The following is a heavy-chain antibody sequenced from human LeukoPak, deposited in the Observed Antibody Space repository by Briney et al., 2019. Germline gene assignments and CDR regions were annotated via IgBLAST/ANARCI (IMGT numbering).Heavy chain of an antibody. Sequence: SQTLSLTCAISGDSVSSSSAAWNWVRQSPSRGLEWLGRTYYRSKWYNDYAVSVKSRITVNPDTSKNQFSLQLNSVTPEDTAVYYCARVPIAVAGTQDWEYMDVWGKGTTVTVSS. CDR1: GDSVSSSSAA. J-gene: IGHJ6*03. D-gene: IGHD6-19*01. V-gene: IGHV6-1*01. CDR2: TYYRSKWYN. CDR3: ARVPIAVAGTQDWEYMDV.